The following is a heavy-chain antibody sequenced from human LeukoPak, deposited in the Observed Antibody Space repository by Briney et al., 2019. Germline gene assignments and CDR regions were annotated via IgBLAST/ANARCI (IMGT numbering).Heavy chain of an antibody. CDR2: IRSKAYGGTT. V-gene: IGHV3-49*04. J-gene: IGHJ6*02. D-gene: IGHD3-3*01. Sequence: GGSLRLSCAASGFTFSSYAMSWVRQAPGKGLEWVGFIRSKAYGGTTEYAASVKGRFTISRDDSKSIAYLQMNSLKTEDTAVYYCTRSRFSNYDFWSGYARGYYYYGMDVWGQGTTVTVSS. CDR3: TRSRFSNYDFWSGYARGYYYYGMDV. CDR1: GFTFSSYA.